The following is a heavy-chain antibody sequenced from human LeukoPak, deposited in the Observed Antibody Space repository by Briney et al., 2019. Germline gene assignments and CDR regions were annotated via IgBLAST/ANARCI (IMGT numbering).Heavy chain of an antibody. CDR2: IWYDGSKK. Sequence: PGGSLRLSCAASGFTFSSYGMHWVRQAPGKGLEWVSVIWYDGSKKYYTDSVKGRFTISRDNSENTLYLQMNSLRVEDTAVYYCARDRAYGDYSPLDYWGQGTLVTVSS. CDR3: ARDRAYGDYSPLDY. CDR1: GFTFSSYG. J-gene: IGHJ4*02. V-gene: IGHV3-33*01. D-gene: IGHD4-17*01.